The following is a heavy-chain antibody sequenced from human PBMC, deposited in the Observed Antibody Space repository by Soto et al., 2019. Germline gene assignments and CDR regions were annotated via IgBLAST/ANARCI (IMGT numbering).Heavy chain of an antibody. V-gene: IGHV4-31*03. CDR3: AGSNYNYFDS. CDR2: IHYSGST. CDR1: GGSISSGGYY. D-gene: IGHD4-4*01. J-gene: IGHJ5*01. Sequence: PSETLSLTCTVSGGSISSGGYYWTWIRQHPGKGLEWIGYIHYSGSTYYNPSLKSRVTISIDTSKRQFSLRLSSVTASDTAVYYCAGSNYNYFDSWGQGALVTVSS.